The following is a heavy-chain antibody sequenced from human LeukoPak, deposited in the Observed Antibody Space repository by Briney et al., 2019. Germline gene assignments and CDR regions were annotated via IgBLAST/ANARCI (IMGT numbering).Heavy chain of an antibody. CDR2: IYTSGST. CDR1: GGSISSYY. V-gene: IGHV4-4*07. J-gene: IGHJ4*02. Sequence: SETLSLTCTVSGGSISSYYWSWIRQPAGKGLEWIGRIYTSGSTNYNPSLKSRVTMSLDTSKNQFSLKLSSVTAADTAVYYCARGPDYHGSGGADGFDYWGQGTLVTVSS. CDR3: ARGPDYHGSGGADGFDY. D-gene: IGHD3-10*01.